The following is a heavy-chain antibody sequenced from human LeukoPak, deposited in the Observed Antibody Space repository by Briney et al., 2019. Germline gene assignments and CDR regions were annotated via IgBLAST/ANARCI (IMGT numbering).Heavy chain of an antibody. V-gene: IGHV1-46*01. CDR2: INPSGGST. Sequence: ASVKVSCKASGYTFTSYYMHWVRQAPGQGLEWMGIINPSGGSTSYAQKFQGRVTMTRDMSTSTVYMELSSLRSEDTAVYYCARGGGYYYDSSGYYKGSLYYYYMDVWGKGTTVTVSS. D-gene: IGHD3-22*01. J-gene: IGHJ6*03. CDR1: GYTFTSYY. CDR3: ARGGGYYYDSSGYYKGSLYYYYMDV.